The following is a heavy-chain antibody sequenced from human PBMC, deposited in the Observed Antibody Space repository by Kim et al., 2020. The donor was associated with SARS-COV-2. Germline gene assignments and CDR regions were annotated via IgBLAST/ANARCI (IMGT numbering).Heavy chain of an antibody. CDR2: INAGNGNT. D-gene: IGHD3-10*01. V-gene: IGHV1-3*01. Sequence: ASVKVSCRASGYTFTNYTMHWVRQAPGQSLEWMGWINAGNGNTKYSQKFQGRVTITRDTSASTAYMELSSLRSEDTAVYYCARSQVLLWFGEYFDYWGQGALVTVSS. J-gene: IGHJ4*02. CDR1: GYTFTNYT. CDR3: ARSQVLLWFGEYFDY.